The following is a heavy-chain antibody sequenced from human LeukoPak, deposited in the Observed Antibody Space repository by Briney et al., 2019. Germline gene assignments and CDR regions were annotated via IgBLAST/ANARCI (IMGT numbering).Heavy chain of an antibody. CDR1: GFTVSSNY. J-gene: IGHJ4*02. CDR2: IYSGGST. D-gene: IGHD2-15*01. Sequence: GGSLRLSCAASGFTVSSNYMSWVRQALGKGLEWVSVIYSGGSTYYADSVKGRFTISRDNSKNTLYLQMNSLRAEDTAVYYCASGSGGSCYDYWGQGTLVTVSS. V-gene: IGHV3-66*01. CDR3: ASGSGGSCYDY.